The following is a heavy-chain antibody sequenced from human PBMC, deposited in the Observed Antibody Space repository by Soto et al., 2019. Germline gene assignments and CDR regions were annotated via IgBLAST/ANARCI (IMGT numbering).Heavy chain of an antibody. CDR2: IYWDDDE. D-gene: IGHD2-2*01. CDR3: AHKRAECIGTDCYHWFDP. Sequence: QITLKESGPTLVKPTQTLTLTCTFSGFSLSTSGVAVGWIRQPPGKALEWLALIYWDDDERYSPSLKTRLTITKDTSKNQVFLTMTNMDPVDTATYYCAHKRAECIGTDCYHWFDPWGQGTLVTVSS. J-gene: IGHJ5*02. V-gene: IGHV2-5*02. CDR1: GFSLSTSGVA.